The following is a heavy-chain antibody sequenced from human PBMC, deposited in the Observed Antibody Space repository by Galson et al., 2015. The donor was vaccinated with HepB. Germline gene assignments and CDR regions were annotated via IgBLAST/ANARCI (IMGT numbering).Heavy chain of an antibody. CDR3: ARGILQWLDNNWFDP. V-gene: IGHV6-1*01. CDR1: GDSVSSNSAA. Sequence: CAISGDSVSSNSAAWNWIRQSPSRGLEWLGRTYYRSKWYNDYAVSVKSRITINPDTSKDQFSLQLNSVTPEDMAVYYCARGILQWLDNNWFDPWGQGTLVTVSS. J-gene: IGHJ5*02. D-gene: IGHD6-19*01. CDR2: TYYRSKWYN.